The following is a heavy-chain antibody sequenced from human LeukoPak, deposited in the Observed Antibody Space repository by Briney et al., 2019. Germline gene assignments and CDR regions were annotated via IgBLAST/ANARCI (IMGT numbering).Heavy chain of an antibody. CDR3: ARGPKVRGVMIFDP. Sequence: PGGSLRLSCAASGFTFSSYDMHWVRQATGKGLEWVSAIGTAGDTYCPGSVKGRFTISRENAKNSLYLQMNSLRAGDTAVYYCARGPKVRGVMIFDPWGQGTLVTVSS. V-gene: IGHV3-13*01. J-gene: IGHJ5*02. D-gene: IGHD3-10*01. CDR2: IGTAGDT. CDR1: GFTFSSYD.